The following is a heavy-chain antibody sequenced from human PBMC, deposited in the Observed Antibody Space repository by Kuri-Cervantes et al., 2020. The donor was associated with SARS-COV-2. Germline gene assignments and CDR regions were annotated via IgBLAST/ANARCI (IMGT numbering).Heavy chain of an antibody. CDR2: INHSGST. V-gene: IGHV4-34*01. J-gene: IGHJ5*02. D-gene: IGHD5-12*01. CDR3: ARGGYSGYEGWFDP. Sequence: SETMSPTCTVSGGSISSYYWSWIRPPPGKGLEWIGEINHSGSTNYNPSLKSRVTISVDTSKNQFSLKLSSVTAADTAVYYCARGGYSGYEGWFDPWGQGTLVTVSS. CDR1: GGSISSYY.